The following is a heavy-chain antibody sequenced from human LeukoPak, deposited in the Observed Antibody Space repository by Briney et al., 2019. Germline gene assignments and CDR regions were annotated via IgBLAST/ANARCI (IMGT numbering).Heavy chain of an antibody. CDR3: ARAVAVPINWFDP. V-gene: IGHV4-59*01. D-gene: IGHD6-19*01. CDR2: IYYSGST. Sequence: PSETLSLTCTVSGGSISSYYWSWIRQRPGKGLEWIGYIYYSGSTNYNPSLKSRVTISVDTSKNQFSLKLSSVTAADTAVYYCARAVAVPINWFDPWGQGTLVTVFS. CDR1: GGSISSYY. J-gene: IGHJ5*02.